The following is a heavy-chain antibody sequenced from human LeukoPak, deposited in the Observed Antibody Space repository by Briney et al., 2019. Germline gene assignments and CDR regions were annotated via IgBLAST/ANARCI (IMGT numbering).Heavy chain of an antibody. J-gene: IGHJ6*02. D-gene: IGHD3-22*01. CDR2: IYYSGST. Sequence: SETLSLTCTVSGGSISSYYWSWIRRPPGKGLEGIGYIYYSGSTNYNHSLKSRVTISVDPSKNQFSLKLSSVTAADMAVYYCARVDYYDSSGYLDYYYGMDVWGQGTTVTVSS. CDR1: GGSISSYY. CDR3: ARVDYYDSSGYLDYYYGMDV. V-gene: IGHV4-59*01.